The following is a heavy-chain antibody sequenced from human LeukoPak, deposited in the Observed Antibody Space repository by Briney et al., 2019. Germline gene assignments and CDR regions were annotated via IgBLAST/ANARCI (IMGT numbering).Heavy chain of an antibody. CDR2: IKHDGSEK. Sequence: GGSLRLSCAASRFDFKSYWMSWVRRVPGKGLEWVANIKHDGSEKNYVDSVKGRFAISRDNDKKSLYLQMKSLRAEDTAVYYCARGATFYDFWSGLKVSDYWGQGTLVTVSS. CDR3: ARGATFYDFWSGLKVSDY. D-gene: IGHD3-3*01. CDR1: RFDFKSYW. V-gene: IGHV3-7*04. J-gene: IGHJ4*02.